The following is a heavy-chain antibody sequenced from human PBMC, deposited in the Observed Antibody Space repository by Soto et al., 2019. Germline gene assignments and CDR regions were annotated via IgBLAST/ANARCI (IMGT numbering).Heavy chain of an antibody. CDR1: GGTFSSYA. CDR2: IIPIFGTA. D-gene: IGHD4-17*01. J-gene: IGHJ4*02. Sequence: GASVKVSCKASGGTFSSYAISWVRQAPGQGLEWMGGIIPIFGTANYAQKFQGRVTITADESTSTAYMELSSLRSEDTAVYYCARSAHHTLHTLPLIDYGDPTPFDYWGQGTLVTVSS. V-gene: IGHV1-69*13. CDR3: ARSAHHTLHTLPLIDYGDPTPFDY.